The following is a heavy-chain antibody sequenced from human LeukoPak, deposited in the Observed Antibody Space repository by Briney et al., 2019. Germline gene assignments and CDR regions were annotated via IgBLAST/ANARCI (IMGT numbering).Heavy chain of an antibody. J-gene: IGHJ4*02. Sequence: PGGSLRLSCAASGFTFSSYGMHWVRQAPGKGLEWVAFIRYDGSNKYYADSVKGRFTISRDNSKNTLYLQMNSLRAEDTAVYYCARAPDLGGSYPYYFDYWGQGTLVTVSS. D-gene: IGHD1-26*01. CDR3: ARAPDLGGSYPYYFDY. V-gene: IGHV3-30*02. CDR2: IRYDGSNK. CDR1: GFTFSSYG.